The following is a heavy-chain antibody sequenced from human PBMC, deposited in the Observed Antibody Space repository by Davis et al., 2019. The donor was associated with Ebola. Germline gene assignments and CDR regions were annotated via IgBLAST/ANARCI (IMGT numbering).Heavy chain of an antibody. CDR3: ARDRTPPSYGDYIGYFDY. V-gene: IGHV1-3*01. CDR1: GYTFTSYG. D-gene: IGHD4-17*01. J-gene: IGHJ4*02. CDR2: INAGNGNT. Sequence: ASVKVSCKASGYTFTSYGISWVRQAPGQRLEWMGWINAGNGNTKYSQKFQGRVTITRDTSASTAYMELSSLRSEDTAVYYCARDRTPPSYGDYIGYFDYWGQGTLVTVSS.